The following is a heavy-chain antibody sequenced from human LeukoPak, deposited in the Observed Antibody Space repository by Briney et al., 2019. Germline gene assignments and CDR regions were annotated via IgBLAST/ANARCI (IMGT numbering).Heavy chain of an antibody. D-gene: IGHD4-17*01. J-gene: IGHJ4*02. CDR1: GGSISSGGYY. CDR3: ARFSNDHGVEFDY. Sequence: PSQTLSLTCTVSGGSISSGGYYWSWVRQHPEKGLEWIGYIYYSGTAYYNPSLKSRVTMSVDTSKNQFSLKLDSVTAADTAVYYCARFSNDHGVEFDYWGQGTLVTVSS. V-gene: IGHV4-31*03. CDR2: IYYSGTA.